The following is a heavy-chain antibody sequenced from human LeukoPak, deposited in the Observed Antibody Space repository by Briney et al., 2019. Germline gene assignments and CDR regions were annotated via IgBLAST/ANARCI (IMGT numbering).Heavy chain of an antibody. Sequence: SETLSLTCTVSGGSISSYYWSWIRQPAGKGLEWIGYIYYSGSTNYNPSLKSRVTISVDTSKNQFSLKLSSVTAADTAVYYCAATAPPSGFDYWGQGTLVTVSS. CDR2: IYYSGST. J-gene: IGHJ4*02. CDR3: AATAPPSGFDY. D-gene: IGHD2-15*01. V-gene: IGHV4-59*01. CDR1: GGSISSYY.